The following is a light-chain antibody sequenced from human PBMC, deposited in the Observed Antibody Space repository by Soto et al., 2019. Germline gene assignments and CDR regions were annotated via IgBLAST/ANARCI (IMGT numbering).Light chain of an antibody. Sequence: MHMTQSPSSLSASXGDRVTITCRESNSLGSHLNWYHQKPGKAXNLMIXCAANLRSRVLSRLSGGGSGRDFTLNLSSLQPEDFATYYCYQTYTSRPWTFGRGTKVDI. CDR2: CAA. V-gene: IGKV1-39*01. CDR1: NSLGSH. J-gene: IGKJ1*01. CDR3: YQTYTSRPWT.